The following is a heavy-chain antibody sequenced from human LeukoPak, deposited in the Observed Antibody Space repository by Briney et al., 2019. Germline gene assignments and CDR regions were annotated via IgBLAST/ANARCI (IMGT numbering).Heavy chain of an antibody. CDR1: GGSISSSSYY. D-gene: IGHD2-2*01. CDR3: ARERTVPAADHFKDYYYYMDV. Sequence: HPSETLSLTCTVSGGSISSSSYYWGWIRQPPGKGLEWIGSIYYSGSTYYNPSLKSRVTISVDTSKNQFSLKLSSVTAADTAVYYCARERTVPAADHFKDYYYYMDVWGKGTTVTVSS. V-gene: IGHV4-39*07. J-gene: IGHJ6*03. CDR2: IYYSGST.